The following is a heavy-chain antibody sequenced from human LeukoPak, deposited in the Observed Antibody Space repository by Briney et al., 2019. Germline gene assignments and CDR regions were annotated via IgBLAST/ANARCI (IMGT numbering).Heavy chain of an antibody. V-gene: IGHV4-30-2*01. CDR1: GGSISSGGYY. J-gene: IGHJ4*02. D-gene: IGHD5-12*01. Sequence: SETLSLTCTVSGGSISSGGYYWSWIRQPPGKGLEWIGYIYHSGSTYYNPSLKSRVTISVDRSKNQFSLKLSSVTAADTAVYYCARSGGYVLYFDYWGQGALVTVSS. CDR2: IYHSGST. CDR3: ARSGGYVLYFDY.